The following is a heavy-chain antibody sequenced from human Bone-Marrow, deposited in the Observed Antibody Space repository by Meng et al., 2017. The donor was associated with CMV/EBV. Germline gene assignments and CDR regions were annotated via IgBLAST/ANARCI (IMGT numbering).Heavy chain of an antibody. Sequence: ASVKVSCKASGYTFTSYGISWVRQAPGQGLEWMGWISAYNGNTNYAQKLQGRVTMTTDTSTSTAYMELRSLRSDDKAVYYCVTGTPYYYYYGMDVWGQGTTVTVSS. V-gene: IGHV1-18*01. CDR3: VTGTPYYYYYGMDV. CDR2: ISAYNGNT. D-gene: IGHD1-14*01. CDR1: GYTFTSYG. J-gene: IGHJ6*02.